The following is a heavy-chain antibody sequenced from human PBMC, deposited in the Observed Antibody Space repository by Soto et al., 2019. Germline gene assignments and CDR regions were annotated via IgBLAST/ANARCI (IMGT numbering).Heavy chain of an antibody. J-gene: IGHJ4*02. CDR1: GGTFSSYT. CDR3: AREVVEVAALFYFDY. Sequence: GASVKVSCKASGGTFSSYTISWVRQAPGQGLEWMGRIIPILGIANYAQKFQGRVTITADKSTSTAYMELSSLRSEDTAVYYCAREVVEVAALFYFDYWGQGTLVTVSS. CDR2: IIPILGIA. V-gene: IGHV1-69*04. D-gene: IGHD2-15*01.